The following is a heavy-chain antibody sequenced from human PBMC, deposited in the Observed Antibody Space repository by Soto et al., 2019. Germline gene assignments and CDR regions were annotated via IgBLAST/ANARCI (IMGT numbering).Heavy chain of an antibody. D-gene: IGHD2-15*01. CDR3: ARGAPYCSGGSCYSGRFDY. CDR1: GFTFSSYA. Sequence: ESGGGVVQPGRSLRLSCAASGFTFSSYAMHWVRQAPGKGLEWVAVISYDGSNKYYADSVKGRFTISRDNSKNTLYLQMNSLRAEDTAVYYCARGAPYCSGGSCYSGRFDYWGQGTLVTVSS. V-gene: IGHV3-30-3*01. J-gene: IGHJ4*02. CDR2: ISYDGSNK.